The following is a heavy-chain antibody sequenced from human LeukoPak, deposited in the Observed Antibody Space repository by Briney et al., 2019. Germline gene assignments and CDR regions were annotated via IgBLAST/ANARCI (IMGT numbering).Heavy chain of an antibody. CDR1: GFTFSSYA. Sequence: GGSLRLSCAASGFTFSSYAMSWVRQGPGKGLEWVANIKQDGSEKYYVDSVKGRFTISRDNAKNSLYLQMNSLRAEDTAVYYCARGPPYYDSIYYYYYMDVWGKGTTVTISS. D-gene: IGHD3-22*01. CDR2: IKQDGSEK. V-gene: IGHV3-7*01. J-gene: IGHJ6*03. CDR3: ARGPPYYDSIYYYYYMDV.